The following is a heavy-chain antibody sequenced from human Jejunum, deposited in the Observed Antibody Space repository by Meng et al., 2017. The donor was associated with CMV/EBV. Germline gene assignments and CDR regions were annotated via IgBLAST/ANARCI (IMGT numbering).Heavy chain of an antibody. CDR3: ARSKVAMGFDL. CDR1: GFSFSNYE. CDR2: ISSGGGPQ. V-gene: IGHV3-48*03. J-gene: IGHJ5*02. D-gene: IGHD5-12*01. Sequence: ASGFSFSNYEVNWVRQAPGKGLEWVSFISSGGGPQYHADSVKGRFTISSGSAKSSLDLQMNGLRIEDTAIYYCARSKVAMGFDLWGQGTLVTVSS.